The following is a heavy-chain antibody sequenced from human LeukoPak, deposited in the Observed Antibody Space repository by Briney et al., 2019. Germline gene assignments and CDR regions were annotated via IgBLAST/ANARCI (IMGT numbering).Heavy chain of an antibody. CDR3: AREEFRSGPGS. V-gene: IGHV1-2*02. J-gene: IGHJ4*02. CDR1: GYTFTGYY. Sequence: ASVKVSCRASGYTFTGYYMHWVRQAPGQGLEWMGWINPSSGGTNYAQKFQGRVTMTRDTSISTAYMELSRLRSDDTAVYYCAREEFRSGPGSWGQGTLVTVSS. D-gene: IGHD3-3*01. CDR2: INPSSGGT.